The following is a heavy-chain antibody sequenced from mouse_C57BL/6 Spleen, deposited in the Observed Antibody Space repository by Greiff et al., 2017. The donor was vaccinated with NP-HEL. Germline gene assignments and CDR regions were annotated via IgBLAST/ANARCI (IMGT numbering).Heavy chain of an antibody. Sequence: QVQLQQPGAELVKPGASVKLSCKASGYTFTSYWMHWVKQRPGRGLEWIGRIDPNSGGTKYNEKFKGKATLTVDKPSSTAYMQLSILTSEDSAVYYCAYCDFSFDYWGQVTTLTVSS. CDR1: GYTFTSYW. J-gene: IGHJ2*01. CDR3: AYCDFSFDY. V-gene: IGHV1-72*01. D-gene: IGHD2-13*01. CDR2: IDPNSGGT.